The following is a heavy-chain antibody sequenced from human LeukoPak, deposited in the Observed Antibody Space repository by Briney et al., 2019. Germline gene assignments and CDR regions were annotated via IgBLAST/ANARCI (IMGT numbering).Heavy chain of an antibody. CDR3: AKDGGLSFFSYMDV. CDR2: LSGSGDRT. CDR1: GFTFSTYA. Sequence: PGGSLRLSCAASGFTFSTYAMTWVRPAPGKGLEWVSGLSGSGDRTKYADSVKGRFIISRDNSKNTLYLQLNSLRAEDTALYYCAKDGGLSFFSYMDVWGKGTTVTVSS. J-gene: IGHJ6*03. V-gene: IGHV3-23*01. D-gene: IGHD3-16*01.